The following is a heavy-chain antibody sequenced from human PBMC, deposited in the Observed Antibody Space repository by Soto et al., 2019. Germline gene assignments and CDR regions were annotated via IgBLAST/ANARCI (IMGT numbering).Heavy chain of an antibody. CDR3: ARFFRARSSETGVDY. J-gene: IGHJ4*02. Sequence: QVQLQESGPGLVKPSQTLSLTCTVSGGSISSGGYYWSWIRQHPGKALEWIGYIYYSGSTYYNPSLKSRVTISVDTSKNQFSLKLSSMTAADTAVYYCARFFRARSSETGVDYWGQGTLVTVSS. CDR1: GGSISSGGYY. D-gene: IGHD2-2*01. CDR2: IYYSGST. V-gene: IGHV4-31*03.